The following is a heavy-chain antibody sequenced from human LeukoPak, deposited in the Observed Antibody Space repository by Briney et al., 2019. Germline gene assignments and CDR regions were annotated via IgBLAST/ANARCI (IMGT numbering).Heavy chain of an antibody. V-gene: IGHV1-46*01. J-gene: IGHJ1*01. Sequence: ASVNVSFKASGYTFTSHYMHWVRQAPGQGLEWMGIINPSGGSTSYAQRFQGRVTMTRDMYTSTVYMELSSLRSEDTAVYYCARAGGGWYEVYFQHWGQGTLVTVSS. CDR3: ARAGGGWYEVYFQH. D-gene: IGHD6-19*01. CDR2: INPSGGST. CDR1: GYTFTSHY.